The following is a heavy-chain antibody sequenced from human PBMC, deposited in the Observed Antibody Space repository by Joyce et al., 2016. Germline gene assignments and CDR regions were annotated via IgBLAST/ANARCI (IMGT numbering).Heavy chain of an antibody. CDR3: AKDRYSLNY. V-gene: IGHV3-30*18. CDR2: ISFDGSNK. CDR1: GSTSSSFG. Sequence: QVQLVESGGGAVQPGGSLRLSCVASGSTSSSFGLHWVRQAPGKGLEWLAVISFDGSNKYYADSVKGRFTISRDNSNHTMFLQMNNLRAEDTAMYYCAKDRYSLNYWGQGTLVTVSS. D-gene: IGHD1-26*01. J-gene: IGHJ4*02.